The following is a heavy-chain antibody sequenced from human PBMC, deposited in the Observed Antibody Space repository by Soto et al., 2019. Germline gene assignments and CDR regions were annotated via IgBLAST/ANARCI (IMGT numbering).Heavy chain of an antibody. V-gene: IGHV3-49*04. Sequence: PGGSLRLSCTFSGFTSDDYALTWVRQAPGKGLEWVAFATSQAFGGTTDYAASVKGRFTISRDDSTTAAYLQMNSLQTEDTAIYYFTRDGDFYGMDVWGQGTTVTVSS. J-gene: IGHJ6*02. CDR3: TRDGDFYGMDV. CDR2: ATSQAFGGTT. CDR1: GFTSDDYA. D-gene: IGHD3-3*01.